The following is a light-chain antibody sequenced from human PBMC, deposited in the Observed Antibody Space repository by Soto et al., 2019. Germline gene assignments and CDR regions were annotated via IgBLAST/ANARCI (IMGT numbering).Light chain of an antibody. Sequence: QSVLTQPASVSGSPGQSITISCTGTSSDVGGYNYVSWYQQHPGKAPKLMIYEVSHRPSGVSNRFSGSKSGNTASLTISGLQAEDEADYSCSSYTSSSTLVFGTGTKVTVL. J-gene: IGLJ1*01. CDR3: SSYTSSSTLV. CDR2: EVS. CDR1: SSDVGGYNY. V-gene: IGLV2-14*01.